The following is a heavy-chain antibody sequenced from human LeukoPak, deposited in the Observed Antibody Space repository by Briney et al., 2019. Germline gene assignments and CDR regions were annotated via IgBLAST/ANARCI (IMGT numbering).Heavy chain of an antibody. D-gene: IGHD1-26*01. J-gene: IGHJ4*02. Sequence: GGSLRLSCAASGFTFSSYGMHWVRQAPGKGLEWVAVIWYDGSNKYYADSVKGRFTISRDNSKNTLYLQMNSLRAEDTAVYYCAREGALLALDYWGQGTLVTVSS. CDR1: GFTFSSYG. CDR2: IWYDGSNK. CDR3: AREGALLALDY. V-gene: IGHV3-33*01.